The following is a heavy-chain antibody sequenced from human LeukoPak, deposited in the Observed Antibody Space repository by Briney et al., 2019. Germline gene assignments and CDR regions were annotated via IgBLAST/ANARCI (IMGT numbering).Heavy chain of an antibody. CDR1: GGSISSYY. Sequence: SETLSLTCTVSGGSISSYYWSWIRQPPGKGLEWIGYIYYSGSTNYNPSLKSRVTISVDTSKNQFSLKLSSVTAADTAVYYCATHYYDGKAFDIWGQGTMVTVSS. J-gene: IGHJ3*02. V-gene: IGHV4-59*08. CDR2: IYYSGST. D-gene: IGHD3-22*01. CDR3: ATHYYDGKAFDI.